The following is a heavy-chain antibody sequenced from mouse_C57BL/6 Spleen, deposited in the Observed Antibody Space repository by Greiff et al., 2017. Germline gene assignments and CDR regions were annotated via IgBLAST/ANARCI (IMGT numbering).Heavy chain of an antibody. CDR1: GYTFTEYT. Sequence: QVQLQQSGAELVKPGASVKLSCTASGYTFTEYTIHWVQQRSGQGLEWLGWFYPGSGSIKYNEKFTDTATLTADKSSSTVYMELSRLTSEDSAVXFCARHEGGLYYYGSSYGCDYWGQGTTLTVSA. V-gene: IGHV1-62-2*01. CDR2: FYPGSGSI. CDR3: ARHEGGLYYYGSSYGCDY. D-gene: IGHD1-1*01. J-gene: IGHJ2*01.